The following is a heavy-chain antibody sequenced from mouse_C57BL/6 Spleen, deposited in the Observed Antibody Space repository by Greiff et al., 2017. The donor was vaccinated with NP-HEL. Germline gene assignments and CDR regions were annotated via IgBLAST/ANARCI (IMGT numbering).Heavy chain of an antibody. CDR1: GFTFSSYA. CDR3: ARGYGNPYYYAMDY. Sequence: EVMLVESGGGLVKPGGSLKLSCAASGFTFSSYAMSWVRQTPEKRLEWVATIGDGGSYTYYPDNVKGRFTISRDNAKNNLYLQMSHLKSEDTAMYYCARGYGNPYYYAMDYWGQGTSVTVSS. J-gene: IGHJ4*01. D-gene: IGHD2-1*01. V-gene: IGHV5-4*03. CDR2: IGDGGSYT.